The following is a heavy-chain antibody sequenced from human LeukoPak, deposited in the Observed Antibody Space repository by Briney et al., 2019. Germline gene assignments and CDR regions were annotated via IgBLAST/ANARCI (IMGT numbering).Heavy chain of an antibody. CDR1: GYTFTGYY. CDR2: INPNSGGT. J-gene: IGHJ5*02. CDR3: ARDQSDYGGNSGFDP. D-gene: IGHD4-23*01. V-gene: IGHV1-2*04. Sequence: ASVKVSCKASGYTFTGYYMHWVRQAPGQGLEWMGWINPNSGGTNYAQKFQGWVTMTRGTSISTAYMELSRLRSDDTAVYYCARDQSDYGGNSGFDPWGQGTLVTVSS.